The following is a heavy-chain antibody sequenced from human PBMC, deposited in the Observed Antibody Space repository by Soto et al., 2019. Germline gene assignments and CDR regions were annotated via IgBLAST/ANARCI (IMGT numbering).Heavy chain of an antibody. CDR1: GFTFSSYS. Sequence: EVHLVESGGGLVQSGGSLRLSCAASGFTFSSYSMNWVRQAPGKGLEWVSYISSSSSTIYYADSVKGRFTISRDNAKNSLYLQMNSLRDEDTAVYYCARDGTYCSGDYCYSRPFDSWGQGTLVTVYS. D-gene: IGHD2-15*01. CDR3: ARDGTYCSGDYCYSRPFDS. V-gene: IGHV3-48*02. CDR2: ISSSSSTI. J-gene: IGHJ4*02.